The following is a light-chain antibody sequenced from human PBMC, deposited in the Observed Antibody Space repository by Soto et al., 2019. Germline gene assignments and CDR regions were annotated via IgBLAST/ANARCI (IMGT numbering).Light chain of an antibody. CDR3: QQRSDWPLT. V-gene: IGKV3-11*01. CDR2: DAS. Sequence: EIVLTQSPATLSLSPGERATLSCRASQSLSSYLAWYQQKRGQAPRLLIYDASKRATGILARFSGSGSGTDFTLSISSLEPEDFAVYYCQQRSDWPLTFGGGTKVEIK. J-gene: IGKJ4*01. CDR1: QSLSSY.